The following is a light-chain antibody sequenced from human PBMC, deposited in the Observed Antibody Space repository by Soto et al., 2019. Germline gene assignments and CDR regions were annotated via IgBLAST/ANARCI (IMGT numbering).Light chain of an antibody. CDR3: QQYNNWWT. Sequence: EIVMTQSPDTLSVSPGERATLSCRASQSVANSIAWYQQKPGQAPRLLIYSASTRATGIQARFSGSGSGTGFTLTIRSLQSEDFAVYYCQQYNNWWTFGQGTKVEIK. CDR2: SAS. CDR1: QSVANS. V-gene: IGKV3-15*01. J-gene: IGKJ1*01.